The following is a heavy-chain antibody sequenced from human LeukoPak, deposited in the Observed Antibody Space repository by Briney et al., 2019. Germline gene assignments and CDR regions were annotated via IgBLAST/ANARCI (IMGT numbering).Heavy chain of an antibody. CDR1: GGSISSGGYY. D-gene: IGHD5-12*01. J-gene: IGHJ4*02. CDR2: IYYSGST. Sequence: SETLSLTCTVSGGSISSGGYYWSWIRQHPGKGLEWIGYIYYSGSTYYNPSLKSRVTISVDTSKNQFSLKLSSVTAADTAVYYCARELSPRLSKGIDYWGQGTLVTVSS. CDR3: ARELSPRLSKGIDY. V-gene: IGHV4-31*03.